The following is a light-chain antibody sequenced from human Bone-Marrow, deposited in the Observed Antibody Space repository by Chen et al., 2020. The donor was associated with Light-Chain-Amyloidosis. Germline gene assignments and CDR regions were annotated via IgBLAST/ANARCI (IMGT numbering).Light chain of an antibody. CDR3: QVWDRSSDRPV. V-gene: IGLV3-21*02. J-gene: IGLJ3*02. Sequence: SYVLTQPSSVSVAPGQTATIACGGNNIGSTSVHWYQQTPGQAPLLVVYDDSYRPSGIPERLSGSNSGNTATLTISRVEAGDEAVYSCQVWDRSSDRPVFGGGTKLTVL. CDR1: NIGSTS. CDR2: DDS.